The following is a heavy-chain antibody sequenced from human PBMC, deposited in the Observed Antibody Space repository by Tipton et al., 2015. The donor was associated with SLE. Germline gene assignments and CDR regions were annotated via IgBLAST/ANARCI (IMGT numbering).Heavy chain of an antibody. CDR1: GGSFSGYY. CDR2: IDHSGST. V-gene: IGHV4-34*01. J-gene: IGHJ3*01. Sequence: TLSLTCAVYGGSFSGYYWSWFRQPPGKGLEWIGEIDHSGSTNYNPSLKSRVTMSVDPSKNQFSLTLMSVTAADTGVYFCARIIAGHGDAFDVWGQGTMVTVSS. CDR3: ARIIAGHGDAFDV.